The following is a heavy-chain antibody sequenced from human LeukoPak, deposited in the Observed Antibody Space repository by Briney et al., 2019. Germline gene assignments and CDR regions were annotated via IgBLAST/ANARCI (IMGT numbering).Heavy chain of an antibody. D-gene: IGHD3-22*01. CDR1: GGSISSYY. Sequence: PSETLSLTCTVSGGSISSYYWSWIRQPPGKGLEWIGYIYYSGSTNYNPSLKSRVTISVDTSKNQFSLKLSSVTAADTAVYYCARAVIWVYFDYWGQGTLVTVSS. CDR3: ARAVIWVYFDY. J-gene: IGHJ4*02. V-gene: IGHV4-59*12. CDR2: IYYSGST.